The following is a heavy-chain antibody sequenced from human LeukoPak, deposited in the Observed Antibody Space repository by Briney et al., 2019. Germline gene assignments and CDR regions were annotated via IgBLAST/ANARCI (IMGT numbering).Heavy chain of an antibody. V-gene: IGHV4-4*02. CDR1: RGSIMTTHW. CDR3: AAWGVDYGGNFDYSDY. CDR2: IYHTGTT. D-gene: IGHD4-23*01. J-gene: IGHJ4*02. Sequence: SETLSLTCTLSRGSIMTTHWWSWVRQPPGKGLEWIGEIYHTGTTNYSPSLKSRLTISVDQSRNQFSLGLSSVTAADTATYYCAAWGVDYGGNFDYSDYWGQGTLVTVSS.